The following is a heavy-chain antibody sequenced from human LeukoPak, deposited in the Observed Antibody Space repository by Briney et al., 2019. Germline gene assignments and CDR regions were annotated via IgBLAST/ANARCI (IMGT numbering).Heavy chain of an antibody. Sequence: SETLSLTCAVYGGSFSGYYWSWIRQPPGKGLEWIGEINHSGSTNYNPSLKSRVTISVDTFKNQFSLKLSSVTAADTAVYYCARGITMVRGVPSKYYFDYWGQGTLVTVSS. CDR2: INHSGST. V-gene: IGHV4-34*01. CDR1: GGSFSGYY. CDR3: ARGITMVRGVPSKYYFDY. D-gene: IGHD3-10*01. J-gene: IGHJ4*02.